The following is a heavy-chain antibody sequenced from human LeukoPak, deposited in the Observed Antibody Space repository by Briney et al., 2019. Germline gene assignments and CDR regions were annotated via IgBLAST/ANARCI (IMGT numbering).Heavy chain of an antibody. CDR3: ARGIYYFDS. CDR1: GFTFSDSY. V-gene: IGHV3-11*03. J-gene: IGHJ4*02. Sequence: GGSLRLSCAASGFTFSDSYMSWIRQAPGKGLEWVSYSTSSYTNYAESVKGRFTISRDNAKNSLYLQMNSLRAEDTAVYYCARGIYYFDSWGQGTLVTVPS. CDR2: STSSYT. D-gene: IGHD5-12*01.